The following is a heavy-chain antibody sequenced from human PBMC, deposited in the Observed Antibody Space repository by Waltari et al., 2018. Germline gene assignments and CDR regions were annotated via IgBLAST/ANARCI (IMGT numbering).Heavy chain of an antibody. CDR1: GFTFRNYE. CDR3: ARGEGGANEY. V-gene: IGHV3-48*03. Sequence: EVQLVESGGGLVQPGGSLRLLCAASGFTFRNYEMNWVRQAPGKVLGWVAYIRSGASTIFYADSVKGRFTISRDNAKNSVYLQMNSLRADDTAIYYCARGEGGANEYWGQGTLVTVSS. D-gene: IGHD1-26*01. CDR2: IRSGASTI. J-gene: IGHJ4*01.